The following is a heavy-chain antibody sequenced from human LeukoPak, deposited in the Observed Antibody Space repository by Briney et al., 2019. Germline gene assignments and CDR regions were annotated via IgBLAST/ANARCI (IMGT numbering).Heavy chain of an antibody. CDR2: IYYSGAT. CDR3: ARRVAVPGSYYFDY. D-gene: IGHD2-15*01. V-gene: IGHV4-59*08. J-gene: IGHJ4*02. Sequence: PSETLSLTCTVSGGSISNYYWTWIRQPPGKGLEWIGFIYYSGATKYNPSLESRVIISLDTSNNQFSLRLNSVTAADTAVYYCARRVAVPGSYYFDYWSQGTLVTVSS. CDR1: GGSISNYY.